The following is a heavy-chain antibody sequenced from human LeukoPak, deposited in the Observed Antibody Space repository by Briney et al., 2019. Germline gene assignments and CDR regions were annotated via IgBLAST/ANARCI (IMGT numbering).Heavy chain of an antibody. V-gene: IGHV4-34*01. J-gene: IGHJ6*03. CDR3: ARLVHYYYYYMDA. Sequence: SETLSLTCAVYGGSFSGYYWSWIRQPPGKGLEWIGEINHSGSTNYNPSLKSRVTISVDTSKNQFSLKLSSVTAADTAVYYCARLVHYYYYYMDAWGKGTTVTVSS. D-gene: IGHD2-8*01. CDR2: INHSGST. CDR1: GGSFSGYY.